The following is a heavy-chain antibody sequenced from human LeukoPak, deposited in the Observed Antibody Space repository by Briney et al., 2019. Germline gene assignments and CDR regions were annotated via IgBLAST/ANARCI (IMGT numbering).Heavy chain of an antibody. Sequence: GRSLRLSCAASGFTFSSYGMHWVRQAPGKGLEWVAVISYDGSNKYYADSVKGRFTISRDNSKNTLYLQMNSLRAEDTAVYYCAKEGDLHGDPLYYYYYYMDVWGKGTTVTVSS. D-gene: IGHD4-17*01. CDR1: GFTFSSYG. J-gene: IGHJ6*03. V-gene: IGHV3-30*18. CDR2: ISYDGSNK. CDR3: AKEGDLHGDPLYYYYYYMDV.